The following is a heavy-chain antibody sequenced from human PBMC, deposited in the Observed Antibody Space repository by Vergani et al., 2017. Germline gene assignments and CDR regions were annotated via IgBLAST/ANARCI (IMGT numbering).Heavy chain of an antibody. Sequence: QVQLQQWGAGLLKPSETLSLTCAVFGGSFSGYYWSWIRQPPGKGLEWIGEINHSGSTNYNPSLKSRVTISVDTSKNQFSLKLSSVTAADTAVYYCARGSGYSYGYGWYFDLWGRGTLVTVSS. V-gene: IGHV4-34*01. J-gene: IGHJ2*01. D-gene: IGHD5-18*01. CDR2: INHSGST. CDR3: ARGSGYSYGYGWYFDL. CDR1: GGSFSGYY.